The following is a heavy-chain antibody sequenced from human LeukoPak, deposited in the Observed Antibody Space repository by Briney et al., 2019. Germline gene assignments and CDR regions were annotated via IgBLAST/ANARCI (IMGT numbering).Heavy chain of an antibody. D-gene: IGHD7-27*01. CDR3: GKGSTLGY. V-gene: IGHV1-18*01. CDR1: GGTFSSYA. J-gene: IGHJ4*02. CDR2: ISAYNGNT. Sequence: ASVKVSCKASGGTFSSYAISWVRQAPGQGLEWMGWISAYNGNTNYAQKFQGRVTMTTDTSTSTAYMELRSLRFDDTAVYYCGKGSTLGYWGQGTLVTVSS.